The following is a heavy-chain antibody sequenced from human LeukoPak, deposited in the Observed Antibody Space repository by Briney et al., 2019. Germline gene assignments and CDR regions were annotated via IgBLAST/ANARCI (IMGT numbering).Heavy chain of an antibody. V-gene: IGHV4-39*01. CDR3: ARRWGTIFGVGPQNWFDP. J-gene: IGHJ5*02. CDR2: IYYSGST. Sequence: PSETLSLTCTVSGGSISSSSYYWGWIRQPPGKGLERIGSIYYSGSTYYNPSLKSRVTISVDTSKNQFSLKLSSVTAGDTAVYYCARRWGTIFGVGPQNWFDPWGQGTLFTVSS. CDR1: GGSISSSSYY. D-gene: IGHD3-3*01.